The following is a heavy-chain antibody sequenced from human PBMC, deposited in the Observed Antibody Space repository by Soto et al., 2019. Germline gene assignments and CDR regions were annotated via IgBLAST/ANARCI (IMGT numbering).Heavy chain of an antibody. Sequence: EVQLVQSGAEVKKPGESLKISCKASGYSFSTYWIGWVRQMPGKGLEWMGIIYPGDSDARYSPSFQGQVTISADKSTSTAYLQGSSRKASDTAMYYCASQGYSGSHRPFDFWGQGTLVTVSS. D-gene: IGHD1-26*01. CDR2: IYPGDSDA. J-gene: IGHJ4*02. CDR1: GYSFSTYW. CDR3: ASQGYSGSHRPFDF. V-gene: IGHV5-51*01.